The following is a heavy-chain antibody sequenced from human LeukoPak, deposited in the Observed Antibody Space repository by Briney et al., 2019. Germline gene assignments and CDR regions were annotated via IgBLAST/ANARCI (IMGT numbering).Heavy chain of an antibody. V-gene: IGHV3-9*01. D-gene: IGHD3-16*01. J-gene: IGHJ4*02. CDR3: AKTPVFSLRLGEHFDY. Sequence: AGGSLRLSCAASGFTFDDYAMHWVRQAPGKGLEWVSGISWNSGSIGYADSVKGRFTISRDNAKNSLYLQMNSLRAEDTALYYCAKTPVFSLRLGEHFDYWGQGTLVTVSS. CDR1: GFTFDDYA. CDR2: ISWNSGSI.